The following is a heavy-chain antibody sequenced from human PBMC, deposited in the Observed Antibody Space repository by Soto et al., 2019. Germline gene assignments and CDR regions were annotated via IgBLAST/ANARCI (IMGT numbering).Heavy chain of an antibody. V-gene: IGHV3-23*01. Sequence: PAXPVRQSRADGRFAFSSDGRSWARRQKGKGLEWVSAISGSGGSTYYADSVKGRFTISRDNSKNTLYLQMNSLRAEDTAVYYCAKYSGKRGITMIVGRIAYWGQGTLVTVSS. CDR1: RFAFSSDG. CDR3: AKYSGKRGITMIVGRIAY. D-gene: IGHD3-22*01. J-gene: IGHJ4*02. CDR2: ISGSGGST.